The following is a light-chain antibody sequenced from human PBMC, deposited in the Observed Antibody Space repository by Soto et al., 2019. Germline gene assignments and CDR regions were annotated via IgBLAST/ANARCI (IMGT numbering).Light chain of an antibody. CDR3: SSYTKTANYV. CDR1: SGDVGGYIA. CDR2: DVS. V-gene: IGLV2-14*03. Sequence: QSALTQPASVSGSPGQSITISCTGTSGDVGGYIAVSWYQQHPGRAPKLMIYDVSDRPSGISNRFPGSESGSTASLTISGRQAQDVADYFCSSYTKTANYVFGTGTKLTVL. J-gene: IGLJ1*01.